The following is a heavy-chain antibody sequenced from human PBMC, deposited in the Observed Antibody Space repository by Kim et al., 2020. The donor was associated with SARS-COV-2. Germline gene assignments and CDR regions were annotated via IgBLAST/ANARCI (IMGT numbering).Heavy chain of an antibody. CDR1: GSNLAGYL. J-gene: IGHJ5*02. CDR3: ARDLGSDTWWGWFDP. CDR2: IKVNGNDK. V-gene: IGHV3-7*01. D-gene: IGHD2-15*01. Sequence: GGSLRLSCVASGSNLAGYLVNWVRQAPGKGLEWVASIKVNGNDKRYVDSVRGRFTISRDDTQNSVSLQMNSLRADDTAVYYCARDLGSDTWWGWFDPWG.